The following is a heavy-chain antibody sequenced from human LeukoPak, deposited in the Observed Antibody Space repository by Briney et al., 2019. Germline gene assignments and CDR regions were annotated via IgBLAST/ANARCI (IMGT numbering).Heavy chain of an antibody. CDR3: AKGPWFGESYTYYFDY. Sequence: PGGSLRLSCAASGFTFSSYAMSWVRQAPGKGLEWVSAISGSGGSTYYADSVKGRFTISRDNSKNTLYLQMNSLRAEDTAVYYCAKGPWFGESYTYYFDYWGQGTLVTVSS. D-gene: IGHD3-10*01. CDR2: ISGSGGST. CDR1: GFTFSSYA. V-gene: IGHV3-23*01. J-gene: IGHJ4*02.